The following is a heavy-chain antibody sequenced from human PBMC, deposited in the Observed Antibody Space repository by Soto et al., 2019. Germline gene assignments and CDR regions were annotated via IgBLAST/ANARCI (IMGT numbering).Heavy chain of an antibody. J-gene: IGHJ4*02. CDR1: GFTFSTYT. V-gene: IGHV3-23*01. D-gene: IGHD1-26*01. CDR2: MSGGGGGT. CDR3: AKGGSPLNY. Sequence: EVQLLESGGGLVQPGGSLKLSCAASGFTFSTYTMTWVRQAPGKGLEWVSAMSGGGGGTYYADSVKGRFTISRDNPKNTLFLQMDSLRAEDTALYFCAKGGSPLNYWGQGTLVTVSS.